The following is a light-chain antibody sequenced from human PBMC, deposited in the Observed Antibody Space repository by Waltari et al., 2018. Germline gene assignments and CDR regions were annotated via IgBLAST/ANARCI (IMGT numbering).Light chain of an antibody. Sequence: QSALTQPASVSGSPGQSITIPCTGTSSDIASSNLVSWYQQHPGKAPKLIIYEANKRPSGVSSRFSGSKSGNTASLTISGPQAEDEANYYCYAYAGTRGVFGTGTKVTVL. CDR3: YAYAGTRGV. CDR1: SSDIASSNL. V-gene: IGLV2-23*01. CDR2: EAN. J-gene: IGLJ1*01.